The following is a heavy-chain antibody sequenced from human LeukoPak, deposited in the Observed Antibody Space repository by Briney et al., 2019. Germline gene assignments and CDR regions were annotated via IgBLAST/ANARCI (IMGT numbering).Heavy chain of an antibody. CDR3: ARGFSYGSSLHY. Sequence: SGGSLRLSCAASGFTFSAYVMHWVRQAPGKGLDWVALVSYDGSTTYYSDSVKGRFTVSRDNSKNTVYLEMNSLRPEDTALYYCARGFSYGSSLHYWGLGTLVTVSS. CDR2: VSYDGSTT. CDR1: GFTFSAYV. D-gene: IGHD5-18*01. V-gene: IGHV3-30-3*01. J-gene: IGHJ4*02.